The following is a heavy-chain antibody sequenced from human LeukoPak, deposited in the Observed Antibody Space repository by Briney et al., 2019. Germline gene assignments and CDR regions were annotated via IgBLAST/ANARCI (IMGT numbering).Heavy chain of an antibody. V-gene: IGHV3-23*01. CDR1: GFTFSSYD. CDR2: LSGSGGNT. CDR3: AKDRLFFDY. J-gene: IGHJ4*02. Sequence: GGSLRLSCAASGFTFSSYDMSWVRQAPGKGLEWVSALSGSGGNTYYAGSVKGRFTISRDNSKNTLYLQMNSLRAEDTAIYYCAKDRLFFDYWGQGTLVTVSS.